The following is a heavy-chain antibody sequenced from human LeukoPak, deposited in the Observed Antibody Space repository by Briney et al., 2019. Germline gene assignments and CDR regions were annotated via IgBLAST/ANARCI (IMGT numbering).Heavy chain of an antibody. CDR1: GFTFSDCY. V-gene: IGHV3-11*01. Sequence: GGSLRLSCAASGFTFSDCYMSWIRQAPGKGLEWVSYISSSGSTIYYADSVKGRFTISRDNAKNSLYLQMNSLRAEDTAIYYCATYRQVLLPFESWGQGTLVTVSS. CDR3: ATYRQVLLPFES. D-gene: IGHD2-8*02. CDR2: ISSSGSTI. J-gene: IGHJ4*02.